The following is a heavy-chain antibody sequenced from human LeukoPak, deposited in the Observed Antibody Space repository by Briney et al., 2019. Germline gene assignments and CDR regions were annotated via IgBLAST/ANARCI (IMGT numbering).Heavy chain of an antibody. CDR3: ARAGGNRFDP. V-gene: IGHV4-59*01. CDR1: GGSLSNYY. J-gene: IGHJ5*02. D-gene: IGHD3-10*01. Sequence: SETLSLTCTVSGGSLSNYYWSRIRQYPGQGLEWIGYIYYSGSTTYNPSLKSRVTISVDTSKNQFSLKLTSVTAADTAVYYCARAGGNRFDPWGQGILVTVSS. CDR2: IYYSGST.